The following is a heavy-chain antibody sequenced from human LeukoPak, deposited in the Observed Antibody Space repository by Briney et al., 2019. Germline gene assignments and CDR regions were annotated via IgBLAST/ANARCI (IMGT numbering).Heavy chain of an antibody. V-gene: IGHV3-23*01. J-gene: IGHJ3*02. D-gene: IGHD6-19*01. Sequence: GGTLRLSCAASGFTFSSYAMSWVRQAPGKGLEWVSAISGSGGSTYYADSVKGRFTISRDNSKNTLYLQMNSLRAEDTAVYYCAKGLRVARQWLPNDAFDIWGQGTMVTVSS. CDR1: GFTFSSYA. CDR2: ISGSGGST. CDR3: AKGLRVARQWLPNDAFDI.